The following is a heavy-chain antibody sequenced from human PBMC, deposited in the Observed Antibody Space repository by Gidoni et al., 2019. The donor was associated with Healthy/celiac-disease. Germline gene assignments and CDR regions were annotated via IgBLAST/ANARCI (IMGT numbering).Heavy chain of an antibody. CDR3: ANHRWFGEIYY. CDR2: IYPGDSDT. D-gene: IGHD3-10*01. Sequence: VHLVQSAAEVKKREDSLKISCIGSGYRVTSYWIGWVRQMHGKGLEWMGIIYPGDSDTRYSPSFQGHVTSTADKSISAVYLQWSRLKASYTAMYYCANHRWFGEIYYWGQGTLVTVSS. J-gene: IGHJ4*02. CDR1: GYRVTSYW. V-gene: IGHV5-51*01.